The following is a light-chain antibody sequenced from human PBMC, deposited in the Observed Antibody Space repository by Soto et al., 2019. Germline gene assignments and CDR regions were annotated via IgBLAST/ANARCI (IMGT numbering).Light chain of an antibody. J-gene: IGLJ1*01. CDR1: SSDVGGYNF. V-gene: IGLV2-14*03. CDR2: DVS. Sequence: QSALTQPASVSGSPGQSITISCTGTSSDVGGYNFVSWYQQHPGKAPKLVIFDVSNRPSGVSNRFSGSKSGNTASLTISGLQAEDEADYFCSSYTRSSTLYVFGTGTKLTVL. CDR3: SSYTRSSTLYV.